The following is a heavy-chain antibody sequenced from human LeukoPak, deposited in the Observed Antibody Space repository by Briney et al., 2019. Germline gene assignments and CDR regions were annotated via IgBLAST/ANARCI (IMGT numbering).Heavy chain of an antibody. D-gene: IGHD4-23*01. J-gene: IGHJ3*02. CDR2: ISGSGDRT. Sequence: PGGSLRLSCAASGFTFSNYGMSWVRQAPGKGLEWVSAISGSGDRTYYADSVKGRFTISRDNSKNTLYLQMNSLRAEDTAVYYCAKSDGVVTDDAFDIWGQGTMVTVSS. CDR1: GFTFSNYG. V-gene: IGHV3-23*01. CDR3: AKSDGVVTDDAFDI.